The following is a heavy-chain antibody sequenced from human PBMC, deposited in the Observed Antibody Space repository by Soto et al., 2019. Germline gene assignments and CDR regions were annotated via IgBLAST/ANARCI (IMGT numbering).Heavy chain of an antibody. CDR3: ASPNCTNGVCPGFDAFDI. J-gene: IGHJ3*02. V-gene: IGHV4-59*12. CDR1: GGSISSYY. CDR2: IYYSGST. Sequence: TSETLSLTCTVSGGSISSYYWSWIRQPPGKGLEWIGYIYYSGSTYYNPSLKSRVTISVDTSKNQFSLKLSSVTAADTAVYYCASPNCTNGVCPGFDAFDIWGQGTMVTVTS. D-gene: IGHD2-8*01.